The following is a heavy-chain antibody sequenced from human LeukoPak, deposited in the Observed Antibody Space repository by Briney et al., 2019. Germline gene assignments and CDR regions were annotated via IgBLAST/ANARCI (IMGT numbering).Heavy chain of an antibody. CDR3: AREGGCNDFDY. CDR1: GFTFTSYS. D-gene: IGHD2-15*01. Sequence: PGGSLRLSCAASGFTFTSYSMNWVRQGPGRGLEWVSSISSSSTYIYYADSVKGRFTISRDNAKNSLDLQMNSLRADDTAIYYCAREGGCNDFDYWGQGTLVTVSS. V-gene: IGHV3-21*01. J-gene: IGHJ4*02. CDR2: ISSSSTYI.